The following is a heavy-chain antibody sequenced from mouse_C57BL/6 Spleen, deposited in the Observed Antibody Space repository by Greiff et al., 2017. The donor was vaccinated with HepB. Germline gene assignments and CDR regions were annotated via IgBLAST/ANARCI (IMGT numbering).Heavy chain of an antibody. CDR1: GYTFTDYE. Sequence: VQVVESGAELVRPGASVTLSCKASGYTFTDYEMHWVKQTPVHGLEWIGAIDPETGGTAYNQKFKGKAILTADKSSSTAYMELRSLTSEDSAVYYCTRGGWFAYWGQGTLVTVSA. J-gene: IGHJ3*01. CDR2: IDPETGGT. CDR3: TRGGWFAY. V-gene: IGHV1-15*01.